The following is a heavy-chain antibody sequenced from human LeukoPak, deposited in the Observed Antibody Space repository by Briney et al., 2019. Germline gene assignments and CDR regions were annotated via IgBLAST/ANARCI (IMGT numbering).Heavy chain of an antibody. Sequence: PSETLSLTCAVYGGSFSGYHWSWIRQHPGKGLEWIGYIYYSGSTYYNPSLKSRVTISVDTSKNQFSLKLSSVTAADTAVYYCARVKYNGYSVFDYWGQGTLVTVSS. J-gene: IGHJ4*02. V-gene: IGHV4-31*11. D-gene: IGHD5-12*01. CDR2: IYYSGST. CDR3: ARVKYNGYSVFDY. CDR1: GGSFSGYH.